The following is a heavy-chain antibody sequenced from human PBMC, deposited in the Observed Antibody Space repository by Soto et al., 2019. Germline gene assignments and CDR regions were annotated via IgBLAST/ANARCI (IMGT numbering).Heavy chain of an antibody. CDR1: GGSISSGGYS. D-gene: IGHD5-12*01. Sequence: PSETLSLTCAVSGGSISSGGYSWSWIRQPPGKGLEWIGYIYHSGSTYYNPSLKSRVTISVDTSKNHFSLKLSSVTAADTAVYYCARGLDIAAYYFDYWGQGTLVTVSS. V-gene: IGHV4-30-2*01. CDR2: IYHSGST. J-gene: IGHJ4*02. CDR3: ARGLDIAAYYFDY.